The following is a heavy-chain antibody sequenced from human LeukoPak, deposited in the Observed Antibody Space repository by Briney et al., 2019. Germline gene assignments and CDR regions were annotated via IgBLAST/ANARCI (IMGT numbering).Heavy chain of an antibody. CDR3: ARIEGDNSLDY. CDR2: IHSSGST. CDR1: GGSISSYY. J-gene: IGHJ4*02. V-gene: IGHV4-59*01. Sequence: PSETLSLTCTVSGGSISSYYWSWIRQPPGKGLEWIAYIHSSGSTNYNPSLKSRVIISVDTSRSQLSLKLSSVTAADTAVYYCARIEGDNSLDYWGQGTLVTVSS. D-gene: IGHD3-16*01.